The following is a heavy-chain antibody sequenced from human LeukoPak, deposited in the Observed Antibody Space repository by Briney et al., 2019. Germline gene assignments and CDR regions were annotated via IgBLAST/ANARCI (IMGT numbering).Heavy chain of an antibody. V-gene: IGHV4-59*01. D-gene: IGHD4-17*01. Sequence: SETLSLTCTVSGGSINGYYWSWIRQPPGKGLEWIGYVYYSASTNYSPSLKGRVTISVDTSKKQFSLRLSSVTAAETAVYYCARGIMTTVPTFDYWGQGTLVTVSS. J-gene: IGHJ4*02. CDR1: GGSINGYY. CDR2: VYYSAST. CDR3: ARGIMTTVPTFDY.